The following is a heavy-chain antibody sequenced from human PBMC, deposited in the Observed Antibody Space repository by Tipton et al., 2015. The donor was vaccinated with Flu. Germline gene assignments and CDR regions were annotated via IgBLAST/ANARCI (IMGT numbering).Heavy chain of an antibody. CDR3: ARVIIVGATGAELFDH. V-gene: IGHV4-59*01. CDR2: TYYSGYT. Sequence: GLVKPSETLSLTCTASGGSISSFYWSWIRQPPGKGLGWIGYTYYSGYTKYNPSLKSRVTISVDTSKNQFSLKLSSVTAADTAVYYCARVIIVGATGAELFDHWGQGTLVTVSS. D-gene: IGHD1-26*01. CDR1: GGSISSFY. J-gene: IGHJ4*02.